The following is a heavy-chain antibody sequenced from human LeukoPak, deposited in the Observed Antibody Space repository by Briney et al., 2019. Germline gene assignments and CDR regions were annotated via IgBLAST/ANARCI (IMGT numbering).Heavy chain of an antibody. D-gene: IGHD2-21*02. CDR3: ARELVTAIDDRAAYGMDV. CDR1: GFTFSNFA. CDR2: ISSSSSYI. V-gene: IGHV3-21*01. J-gene: IGHJ6*02. Sequence: GGSLRLSCAASGFTFSNFAMNWVRQAPGKGLEWVSSISSSSSYIYYADSVKGRFTISRDNAKNSLYLQMNSLRAEDTAVYYCARELVTAIDDRAAYGMDVWGQGTTVTVSS.